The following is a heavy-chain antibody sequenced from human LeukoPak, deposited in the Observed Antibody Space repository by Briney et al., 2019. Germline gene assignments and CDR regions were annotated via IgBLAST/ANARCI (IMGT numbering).Heavy chain of an antibody. CDR3: VGPTCLRGGYCSTNP. Sequence: PGGSLRLSCEASGFTFSDYYMSWIRQAPGKRLEWVSYISSSGDNTIHADSVKGRFTISRDNAKNSLYLQMNSLRDEDTAVYYCVGPTCLRGGYCSTNPWGQGTLVTVSS. CDR2: ISSSGDNT. V-gene: IGHV3-11*03. CDR1: GFTFSDYY. J-gene: IGHJ5*02. D-gene: IGHD2-2*01.